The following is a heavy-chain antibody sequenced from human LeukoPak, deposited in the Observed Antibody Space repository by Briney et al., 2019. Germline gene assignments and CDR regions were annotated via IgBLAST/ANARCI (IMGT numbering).Heavy chain of an antibody. CDR3: ARHDFWSGRSFDY. D-gene: IGHD3-3*01. CDR1: GGSISSYY. V-gene: IGHV4-59*08. Sequence: SETLSLTCTVSGGSISSYYWSWIRQPPGKGLEWIGYIYYSGSTYYNPSLKSRVTISVDTSKNQFSLKLSSVTAADTAVYYCARHDFWSGRSFDYWGQGTLVTVSS. J-gene: IGHJ4*02. CDR2: IYYSGST.